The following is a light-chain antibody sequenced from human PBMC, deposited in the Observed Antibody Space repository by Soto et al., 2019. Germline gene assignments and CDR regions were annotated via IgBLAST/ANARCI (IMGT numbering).Light chain of an antibody. CDR1: RSISTY. J-gene: IGKJ5*01. V-gene: IGKV3-20*01. CDR3: QQYGTPRSVT. Sequence: EIVLTQSPGTLSLSPGERATLSCRASRSISTYLAWYQQKPGQAPRLLIYSASSRAAGIPDAFSGSGSGADFTLTISRLEPEDLAVYYCQQYGTPRSVTFGQGTRLEIK. CDR2: SAS.